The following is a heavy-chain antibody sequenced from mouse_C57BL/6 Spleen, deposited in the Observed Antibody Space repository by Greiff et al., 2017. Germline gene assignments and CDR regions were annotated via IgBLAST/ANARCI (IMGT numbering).Heavy chain of an antibody. CDR1: GYTFTDYN. CDR2: INPNNGGT. D-gene: IGHD2-1*01. V-gene: IGHV1-18*01. Sequence: VQLKESGPELVKPGASVKIPCKASGYTFTDYNMDWVKQSHGKSLEWIGDINPNNGGTIYNQKFKGKATLTVDKSSSTAYMELRSLTSEDTAVYYCAREVRAMDYWGQGTSVTVSS. J-gene: IGHJ4*01. CDR3: AREVRAMDY.